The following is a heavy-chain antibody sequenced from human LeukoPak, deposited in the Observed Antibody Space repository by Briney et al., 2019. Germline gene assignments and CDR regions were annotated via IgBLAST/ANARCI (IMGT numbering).Heavy chain of an antibody. V-gene: IGHV3-23*01. CDR3: AKGGGDYVWGSYRYPDAFDI. J-gene: IGHJ3*02. D-gene: IGHD3-16*02. CDR1: GFTFSSYA. Sequence: GGSLRLSCAASGFTFSSYAMSWVRQAPGKGLEWVSAISGSGGSTYYADSVKGRFTISRDNSKNTLYLQMNSLRAEDTAVYYCAKGGGDYVWGSYRYPDAFDIWGQGTMVTVSS. CDR2: ISGSGGST.